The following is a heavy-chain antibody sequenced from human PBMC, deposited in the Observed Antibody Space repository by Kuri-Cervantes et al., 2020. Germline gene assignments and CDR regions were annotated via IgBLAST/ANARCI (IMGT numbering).Heavy chain of an antibody. CDR1: GFTFSDYY. V-gene: IGHV3-11*04. CDR2: ISSSSSTI. J-gene: IGHJ4*02. D-gene: IGHD3-22*01. Sequence: GGSLRLSCAASGFTFSDYYMSWVRQAPGKGLEWVSYISSSSSTIYYADSVKGRFTISRDNAKNSLYLQMNSLRAEDTAVYYCARDYSDYYDSSGYYDYWGQGTLVTVSS. CDR3: ARDYSDYYDSSGYYDY.